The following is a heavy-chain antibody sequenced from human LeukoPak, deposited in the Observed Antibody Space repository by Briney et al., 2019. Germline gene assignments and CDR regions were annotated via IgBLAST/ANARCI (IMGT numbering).Heavy chain of an antibody. CDR1: NYSISNSLY. Sequence: SETLSLTCSGSNYSISNSLYWGWLRQPPGKGLEWIGSIYRSGSTFYNPSLKSRVTISLDTSENQFSLKLSSVTAADTAVYFCARGTYGYHMDVWGKGTTVTVSS. D-gene: IGHD5-12*01. CDR2: IYRSGST. CDR3: ARGTYGYHMDV. J-gene: IGHJ6*04. V-gene: IGHV4-38-2*02.